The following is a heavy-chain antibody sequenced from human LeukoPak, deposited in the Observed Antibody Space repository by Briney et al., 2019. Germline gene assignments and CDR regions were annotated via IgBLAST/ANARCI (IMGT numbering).Heavy chain of an antibody. Sequence: SETLSLTCAVYGGSFSGYYWGWIRQPPGKGLEWIGEINHSGSTNYNPSLKSRVTISVDTSKNQFSLKLSSVTAADTAVYYCARGRGVTRRFSYWGQGTLVTVSS. CDR1: GGSFSGYY. V-gene: IGHV4-34*01. CDR3: ARGRGVTRRFSY. CDR2: INHSGST. J-gene: IGHJ4*02. D-gene: IGHD2-21*02.